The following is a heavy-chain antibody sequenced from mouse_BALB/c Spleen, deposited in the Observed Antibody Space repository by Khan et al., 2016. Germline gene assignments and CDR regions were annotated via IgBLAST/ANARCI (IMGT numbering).Heavy chain of an antibody. CDR2: IAPGSGTT. D-gene: IGHD2-14*01. Sequence: DLVKPGASVKLSCKASGYTFTSYWINWIKQRPGQGLEWIGRIAPGSGTTYYNEMFKGKATLTVDTSSSTAYIPLSSLSSADSAVYFCAREGKVPRMDYWGQGTSVTVAS. CDR1: GYTFTSYW. CDR3: AREGKVPRMDY. J-gene: IGHJ4*01. V-gene: IGHV1S41*01.